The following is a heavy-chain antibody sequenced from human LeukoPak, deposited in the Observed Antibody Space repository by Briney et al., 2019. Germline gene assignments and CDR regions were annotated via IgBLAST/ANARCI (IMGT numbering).Heavy chain of an antibody. J-gene: IGHJ4*02. D-gene: IGHD2-2*01. Sequence: GGSLRLSCAASGFVFSSYSMHWVRQAPGNGLEWVSSISIGSTYIYYADSVKGRFTISRDNAKNSLYLQMDSLRAEDTAIYYCARGFCSSTICLYYFEYWGQGTPVTVSS. CDR2: ISIGSTYI. CDR1: GFVFSSYS. CDR3: ARGFCSSTICLYYFEY. V-gene: IGHV3-21*01.